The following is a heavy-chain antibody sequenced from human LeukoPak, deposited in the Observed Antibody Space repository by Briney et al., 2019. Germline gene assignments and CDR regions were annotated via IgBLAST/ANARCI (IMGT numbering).Heavy chain of an antibody. J-gene: IGHJ4*02. D-gene: IGHD2-8*02. CDR3: ATYRQVLLPFES. Sequence: GGSLRLSCAASGFTFSSYEMNWVRQAPGKGLEWVSYISSSGSTIYYADSVKGRFTISRDNAKNSLYLQMNSLRAEDTAIYYCATYRQVLLPFESWGQGTLVTVSS. CDR1: GFTFSSYE. CDR2: ISSSGSTI. V-gene: IGHV3-48*03.